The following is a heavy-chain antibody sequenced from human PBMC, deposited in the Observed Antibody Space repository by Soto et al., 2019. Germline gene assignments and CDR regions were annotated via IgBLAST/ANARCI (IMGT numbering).Heavy chain of an antibody. D-gene: IGHD3-3*01. Sequence: GASVKVSCKVSGYTLTELSMHWVRQAPGKGLEWMGGFDPEDGETIYAQKFQGRVTMTEDTSTDTAYMELSSLRSEDTAVYYCARDVGNYDFWSGYNWFDPWGQGTLVTVSS. J-gene: IGHJ5*02. V-gene: IGHV1-24*01. CDR3: ARDVGNYDFWSGYNWFDP. CDR1: GYTLTELS. CDR2: FDPEDGET.